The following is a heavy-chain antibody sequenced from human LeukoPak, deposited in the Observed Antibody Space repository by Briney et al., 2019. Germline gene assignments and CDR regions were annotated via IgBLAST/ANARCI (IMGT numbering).Heavy chain of an antibody. CDR3: ARSGYNRFDY. D-gene: IGHD5-24*01. CDR1: GFTFSSYE. V-gene: IGHV3-48*03. J-gene: IGHJ4*02. Sequence: HPGGSLRLSCAASGFTFSSYEMNWVRQAPGKGLEWVSYISSSGSTIYYADSVKGRFTMSRDNSKSTLYLRTNSLRADDTAVYYCARSGYNRFDYWGQGTLVTVSS. CDR2: ISSSGSTI.